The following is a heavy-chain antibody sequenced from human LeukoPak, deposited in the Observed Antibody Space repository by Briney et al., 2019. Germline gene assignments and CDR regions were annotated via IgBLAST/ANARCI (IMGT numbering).Heavy chain of an antibody. J-gene: IGHJ6*02. CDR1: GYTFTGYY. V-gene: IGHV1-46*01. D-gene: IGHD3-22*01. Sequence: VKVSCKASGYTFTGYYMHWVRQAPGQGLEWMGIIIPSGGSTSYAQKFQGRVTMTRDTSTSTVYMELSSLRSEDTAVYYCARWWDDGSGYSYLYGMDVWGQGTTVTVSS. CDR3: ARWWDDGSGYSYLYGMDV. CDR2: IIPSGGST.